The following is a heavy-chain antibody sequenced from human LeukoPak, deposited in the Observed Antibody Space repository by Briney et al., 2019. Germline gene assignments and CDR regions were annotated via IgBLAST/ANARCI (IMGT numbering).Heavy chain of an antibody. CDR3: AKGFDYDYGDQLFDY. CDR2: ISWNGASI. J-gene: IGHJ4*02. Sequence: GRSLRLSCAASGFTFDDYAMHWVRQAPGKGLEWASGISWNGASIGYADSVKGRFTISRDNAKNSLYLQMNSLRAEDMALYYCAKGFDYDYGDQLFDYWGQGTLVTVSS. CDR1: GFTFDDYA. D-gene: IGHD4-17*01. V-gene: IGHV3-9*03.